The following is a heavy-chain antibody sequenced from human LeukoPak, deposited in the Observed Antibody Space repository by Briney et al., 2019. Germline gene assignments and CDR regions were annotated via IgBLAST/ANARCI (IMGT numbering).Heavy chain of an antibody. D-gene: IGHD1-26*01. Sequence: SGPALVKPPEPLTVTCTFSGFSLSTSGMCVSWIRQPPVKALEWLARIDWDEDKFYITSLKTRLTISKDTSKNHVVLTMTNMDPVDTATYYCSRAYSGNPKIDYWGQGTLVTVSS. V-gene: IGHV2-70*17. CDR1: GFSLSTSGMC. J-gene: IGHJ4*02. CDR3: SRAYSGNPKIDY. CDR2: IDWDEDK.